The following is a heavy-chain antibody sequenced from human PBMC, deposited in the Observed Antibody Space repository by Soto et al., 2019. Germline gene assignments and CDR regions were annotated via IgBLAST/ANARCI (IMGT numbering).Heavy chain of an antibody. CDR1: GGSISSGGYY. CDR2: IYYSGST. V-gene: IGHV4-31*03. J-gene: IGHJ6*02. CDR3: WVVPAATTFYYYYGMDV. D-gene: IGHD2-2*01. Sequence: SETLSLTCTVSGGSISSGGYYWSWIRQHPGKGPEWIGYIYYSGSTYYNPSLKSRVTISVDTSKNQFSLKLSSVTAEDTAVYYCWVVPAATTFYYYYGMDVWGQGTTVTVSS.